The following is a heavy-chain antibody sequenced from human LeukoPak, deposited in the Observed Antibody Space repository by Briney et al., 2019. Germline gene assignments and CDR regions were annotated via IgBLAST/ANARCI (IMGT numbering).Heavy chain of an antibody. CDR3: ARSLTHGVGDF. J-gene: IGHJ4*02. V-gene: IGHV3-21*01. Sequence: GGSLRLSCEGSGFTFSAHRMNWVGQAPGKGMEWVSSLSADSDYIYYTDSVRGRFTISRDNAKNSLFLQMNSLRAEDTAVYFCARSLTHGVGDFWGQGALVTVSS. CDR2: LSADSDYI. CDR1: GFTFSAHR. D-gene: IGHD3-3*01.